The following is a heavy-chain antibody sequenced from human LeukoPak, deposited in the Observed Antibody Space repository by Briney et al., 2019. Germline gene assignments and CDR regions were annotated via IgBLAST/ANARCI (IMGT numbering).Heavy chain of an antibody. CDR1: GYSFTRSW. V-gene: IGHV5-51*01. J-gene: IGHJ3*02. Sequence: GKSLKISGYGSGYSFTRSWLGWVRPMPRKGLEWMGIIYPGDSDTCSGASFQGHVTNSHDKSISIAYLQRSGLTAYDTVMYYCAGHYYDSSGYYEGVEAFDIGGQATMVTVPS. CDR2: IYPGDSDT. CDR3: AGHYYDSSGYYEGVEAFDI. D-gene: IGHD3-22*01.